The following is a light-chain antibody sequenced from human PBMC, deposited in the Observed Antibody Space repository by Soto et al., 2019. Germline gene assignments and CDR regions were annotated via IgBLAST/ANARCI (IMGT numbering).Light chain of an antibody. CDR1: QSVTDNS. CDR3: QQYSRAPLT. Sequence: EIVLTQSPATLYLSTGERATLSCRASQSVTDNSLARYQQKPGQATRLVLSGPSSRHSGIPDRFSAIGCGTAFILTFSRVEPDDSAESYCQQYSRAPLTFDQGTNVDIK. CDR2: GPS. J-gene: IGKJ1*01. V-gene: IGKV3-20*01.